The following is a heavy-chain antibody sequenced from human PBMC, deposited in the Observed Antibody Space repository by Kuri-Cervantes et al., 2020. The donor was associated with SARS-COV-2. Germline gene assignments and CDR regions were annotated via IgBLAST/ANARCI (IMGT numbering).Heavy chain of an antibody. CDR2: ISSSSSYI. D-gene: IGHD4-11*01. V-gene: IGHV3-21*01. J-gene: IGHJ4*02. Sequence: GGSLRLSCAASGFTFSSYSMNWVRQAPGKGLEWVSSISSSSSYIYYADSVKGRFTISRDNAKNPLYLQMNSLRAEDTAVYYCARVTTVTEGYWGQGTLVTVSS. CDR1: GFTFSSYS. CDR3: ARVTTVTEGY.